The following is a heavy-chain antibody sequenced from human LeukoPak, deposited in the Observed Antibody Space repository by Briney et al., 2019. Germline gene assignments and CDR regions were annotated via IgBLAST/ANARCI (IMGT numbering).Heavy chain of an antibody. CDR3: ARYSIAVYEGDWFDP. CDR2: MNPNSGNT. D-gene: IGHD6-19*01. J-gene: IGHJ5*02. V-gene: IGHV1-8*03. Sequence: ASVKVSCKASGYTFTSYDINWVRQATGQGLEWMGWMNPNSGNTGYAQKFQGRATITRNTSISTAYMELSSLRSEDTAVYYCARYSIAVYEGDWFDPWGQGTLVTVSS. CDR1: GYTFTSYD.